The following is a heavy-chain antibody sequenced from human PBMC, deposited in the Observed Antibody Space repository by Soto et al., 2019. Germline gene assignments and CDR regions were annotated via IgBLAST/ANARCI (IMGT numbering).Heavy chain of an antibody. CDR3: ARGGYSSSSPSDY. J-gene: IGHJ4*02. CDR2: VNPNTGGT. V-gene: IGHV1-2*02. D-gene: IGHD6-6*01. Sequence: ASVKVSCKASGYTFTGSYMHWVRQAPGQGLEWMGWVNPNTGGTNYAQKFQGRVTMTRDTSISTAYMELSRLSSDDTAVFYCARGGYSSSSPSDYWGKGTLVT. CDR1: GYTFTGSY.